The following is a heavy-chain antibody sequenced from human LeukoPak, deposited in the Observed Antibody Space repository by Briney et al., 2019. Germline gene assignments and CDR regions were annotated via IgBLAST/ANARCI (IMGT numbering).Heavy chain of an antibody. CDR1: GFTFSSYA. CDR3: AKDQRGITIFGVVIPPPDY. J-gene: IGHJ4*02. CDR2: ISGSGGST. D-gene: IGHD3-3*01. V-gene: IGHV3-23*01. Sequence: PGGSLRLSCAASGFTFSSYAMSWVRQAPGKGLEWVSAISGSGGSTYYADSVKGRFIISRDNSKNTLYLQMNSLRAEDTAVYYCAKDQRGITIFGVVIPPPDYWGQGTLVTVSS.